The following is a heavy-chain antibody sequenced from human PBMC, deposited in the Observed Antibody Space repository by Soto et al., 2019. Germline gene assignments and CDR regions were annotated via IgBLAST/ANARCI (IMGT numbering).Heavy chain of an antibody. CDR2: INPNSGGT. Sequence: ASMKVSCEASGYSFTSYGISWVRQAPGQGLEWMGWINPNSGGTNYAQKFQGWVTMTRDTSISTAYMELSRLRSDDTAVYYCARERAGYQLRSIYYYGMDVWGQGTTVTVSS. V-gene: IGHV1-2*04. CDR3: ARERAGYQLRSIYYYGMDV. D-gene: IGHD2-2*01. J-gene: IGHJ6*02. CDR1: GYSFTSYG.